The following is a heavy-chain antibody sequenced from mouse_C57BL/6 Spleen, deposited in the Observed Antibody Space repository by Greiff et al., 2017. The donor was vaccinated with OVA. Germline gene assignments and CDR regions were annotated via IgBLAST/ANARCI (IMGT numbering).Heavy chain of an antibody. Sequence: EVQVVESGGGLVKPGGSLKLSCAASGFTFSDYGMHWVRQAPEKGLEWVAYISSGSSTIYYAATVKGRFTISRDNAKNTLFLQMTRLRSEDTAMYYCARDGITTVVAHWYFDVWGTGTTVTVSS. CDR1: GFTFSDYG. CDR3: ARDGITTVVAHWYFDV. D-gene: IGHD1-1*01. J-gene: IGHJ1*03. CDR2: ISSGSSTI. V-gene: IGHV5-17*01.